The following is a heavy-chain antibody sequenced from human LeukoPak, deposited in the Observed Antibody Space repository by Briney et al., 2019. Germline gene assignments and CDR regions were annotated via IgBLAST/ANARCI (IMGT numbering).Heavy chain of an antibody. Sequence: PSETLSLTCTVSGGSISSSSYYWGWIRQPPGKGLEWIGSIYYSGSTYYNPSLKRRVTISVDTSKNQFSLKLSSVTAADTAVYYCARWCIAVAGTAADYWGQGTLVTVSS. V-gene: IGHV4-39*01. CDR3: ARWCIAVAGTAADY. CDR1: GGSISSSSYY. J-gene: IGHJ4*02. D-gene: IGHD6-19*01. CDR2: IYYSGST.